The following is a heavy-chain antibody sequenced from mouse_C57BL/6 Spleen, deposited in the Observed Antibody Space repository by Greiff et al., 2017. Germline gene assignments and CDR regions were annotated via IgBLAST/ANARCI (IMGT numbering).Heavy chain of an antibody. Sequence: VQLKESGGGLVQPKGSLKLSCAASGFSFNTYAMNWVRQAPGKGLEWVARIRSKSNNYATYYADSVKDRFTISRDDSESMLYLQMNNLKTEDTAMYYCVRQNWYFDYWGQGTTLTVSS. CDR3: VRQNWYFDY. D-gene: IGHD4-1*01. J-gene: IGHJ2*01. CDR2: IRSKSNNYAT. V-gene: IGHV10-1*01. CDR1: GFSFNTYA.